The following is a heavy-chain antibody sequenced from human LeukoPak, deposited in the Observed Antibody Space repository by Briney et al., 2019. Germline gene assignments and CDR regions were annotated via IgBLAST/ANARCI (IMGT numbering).Heavy chain of an antibody. CDR3: AREGSPSDY. D-gene: IGHD1-26*01. V-gene: IGHV3-74*01. CDR2: INTDGSTT. J-gene: IGHJ4*02. Sequence: GGSLRLSCAASGFTFSNDWMHWVRQAPGKGLVWVSRINTDGSTTTYADSVKGRFTISRDNAKNTLSLEMNSLRPEDTAVYYCAREGSPSDYWGQGTLVSVSS. CDR1: GFTFSNDW.